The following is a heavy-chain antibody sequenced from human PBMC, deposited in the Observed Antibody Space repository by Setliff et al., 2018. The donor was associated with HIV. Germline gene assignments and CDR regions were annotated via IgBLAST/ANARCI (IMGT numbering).Heavy chain of an antibody. CDR1: GYIFTSFA. V-gene: IGHV1-18*01. D-gene: IGHD3-10*01. Sequence: ASVKVSCKTSGYIFTSFAVSWVRQAPGQGLEWMGWISTYDGNTHYAQKLQGRVTMTIDSSTSTVYMELRSLRFDDTAVYYCARETYYGSGSYLPTEYYYYYMDVWGKGTTVTVSS. J-gene: IGHJ6*03. CDR2: ISTYDGNT. CDR3: ARETYYGSGSYLPTEYYYYYMDV.